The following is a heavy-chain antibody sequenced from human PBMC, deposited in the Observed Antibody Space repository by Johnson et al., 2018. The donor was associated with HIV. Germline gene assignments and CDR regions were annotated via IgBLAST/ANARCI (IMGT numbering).Heavy chain of an antibody. CDR3: ARDALQLWDTFDI. D-gene: IGHD5-24*01. CDR2: INWNGGST. V-gene: IGHV3-20*04. J-gene: IGHJ3*02. CDR1: GFTFSSYG. Sequence: VQLVESGGGVVQPGRSLRISCAASGFTFSSYGMSWVRQAPGKGLEWVSGINWNGGSTGYAASVKGRFTISRDNAKNSLYLQMNSLRAEDTALYYCARDALQLWDTFDIWGQGTMVTVSS.